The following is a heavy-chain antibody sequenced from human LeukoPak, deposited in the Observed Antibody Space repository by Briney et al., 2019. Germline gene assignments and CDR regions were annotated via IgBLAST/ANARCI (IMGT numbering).Heavy chain of an antibody. Sequence: SETLSLTCTVSGGSNSSYYWSWIRQPPGKGLEWIGYIYYSRSTNYNPSLKSRVTISVDTSKNQFSLKLSSVTAADTAVYYCARDRGHYYDSSGYYSEGMDVWGQGTTVTVSS. J-gene: IGHJ6*02. CDR1: GGSNSSYY. V-gene: IGHV4-59*01. CDR3: ARDRGHYYDSSGYYSEGMDV. CDR2: IYYSRST. D-gene: IGHD3-22*01.